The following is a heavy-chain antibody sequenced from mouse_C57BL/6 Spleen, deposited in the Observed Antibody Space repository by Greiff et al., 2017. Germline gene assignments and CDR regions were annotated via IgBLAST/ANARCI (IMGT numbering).Heavy chain of an antibody. J-gene: IGHJ2*01. CDR3: ARTVSFDY. Sequence: VQLQESGAELVKPGASVKLSCKASGYTFTSYWMHWVKQRPGQGLEWIGMIHPNSGSTNYNEKFKSKATLTVDKSSSTAYMQLSSLTSEDSAVYYCARTVSFDYWGQGTTLTVSS. V-gene: IGHV1-64*01. CDR2: IHPNSGST. CDR1: GYTFTSYW.